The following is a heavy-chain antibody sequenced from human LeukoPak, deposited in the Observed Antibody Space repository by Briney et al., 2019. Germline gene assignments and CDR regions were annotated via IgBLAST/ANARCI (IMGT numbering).Heavy chain of an antibody. J-gene: IGHJ4*02. CDR1: GGSISRYY. V-gene: IGHV4-59*01. Sequence: SETLSLTCTVSGGSISRYYRSWIRQPPGKGLEWIGYIYYSGSTNYNPSLKSRVTISVDTSKNQFSLKLSSVTAADTAVYYCARAIAGDPFDYWGQGTLVTVSS. D-gene: IGHD3-16*01. CDR3: ARAIAGDPFDY. CDR2: IYYSGST.